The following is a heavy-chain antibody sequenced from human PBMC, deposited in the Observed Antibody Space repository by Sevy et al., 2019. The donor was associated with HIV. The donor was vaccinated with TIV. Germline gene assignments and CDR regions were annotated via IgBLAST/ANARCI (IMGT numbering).Heavy chain of an antibody. V-gene: IGHV3-21*06. Sequence: GGSLRLSCAASGFSFSNYNMNWVRQAPGKGLEWVSSITCSSDYIYYADSVKGRFTISRDNAKNSLYLRMNSLKTEDTAVYYCAKWDADRRWYFDYWGQGILVTVSS. CDR1: GFSFSNYN. J-gene: IGHJ4*02. CDR2: ITCSSDYI. CDR3: AKWDADRRWYFDY. D-gene: IGHD1-26*01.